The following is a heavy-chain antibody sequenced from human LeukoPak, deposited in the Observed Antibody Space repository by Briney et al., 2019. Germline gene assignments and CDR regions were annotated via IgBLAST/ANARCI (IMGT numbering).Heavy chain of an antibody. D-gene: IGHD3-9*01. V-gene: IGHV3-23*01. CDR3: AKTGPYDILTGYPLGYFDY. CDR1: GFTFSSYA. CDR2: ISGSGSTT. Sequence: GGSLRLSCAASGFTFSSYAMSWVRQAPGKGLEWVSAISGSGSTTYYADSVKGRFTISRDNSKNTLYLQMNSLRAEDTAVYYCAKTGPYDILTGYPLGYFDYWGQGTLVTVSS. J-gene: IGHJ4*02.